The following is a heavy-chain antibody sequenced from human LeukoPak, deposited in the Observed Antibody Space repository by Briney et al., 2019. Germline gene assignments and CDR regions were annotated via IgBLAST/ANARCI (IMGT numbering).Heavy chain of an antibody. J-gene: IGHJ4*02. V-gene: IGHV3-30-3*01. CDR3: AREGYHGSGSPPSLYFDY. D-gene: IGHD3-10*01. CDR2: TSSDLNVK. Sequence: GGSLRLSCAASGFTFRNYVIHWVRQAPGKGLEWVAVTSSDLNVKLYADSVKGRFTISRDNSRSTLYLQMNSLRLEDTAIYYCAREGYHGSGSPPSLYFDYWGQGTLVTVSS. CDR1: GFTFRNYV.